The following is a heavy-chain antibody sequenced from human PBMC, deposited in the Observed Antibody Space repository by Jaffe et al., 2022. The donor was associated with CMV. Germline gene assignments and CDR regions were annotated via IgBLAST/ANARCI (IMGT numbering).Heavy chain of an antibody. J-gene: IGHJ1*01. CDR3: TRGPPDSRTRYFQH. Sequence: EVQLVESGGGLVQPGGSLRLSCAASGFIVSNSYLSWVRQAPGKGLEWVSIIYSGGTTYNADSVKGRFTISRDNSKNTLYLQMNSLRAEDTAVYYCTRGPPDSRTRYFQHWGQGTLVTVSS. D-gene: IGHD1-1*01. CDR2: IYSGGTT. V-gene: IGHV3-66*01. CDR1: GFIVSNSY.